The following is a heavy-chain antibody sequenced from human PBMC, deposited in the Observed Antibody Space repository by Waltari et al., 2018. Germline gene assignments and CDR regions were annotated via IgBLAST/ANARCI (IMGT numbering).Heavy chain of an antibody. D-gene: IGHD4-17*01. J-gene: IGHJ4*02. CDR2: IHSGGNT. V-gene: IGHV3-53*01. Sequence: EVQLVESGGGLLQRGGSLRLSCAGSGFDVSSSYMNWVRQAPGKGREWVSGIHSGGNTYYADSVKGRFTISRDNSKNTLYLQMNSRRAEDTAVYYCAKDRSYGHSLANWGQGTLVTVSS. CDR3: AKDRSYGHSLAN. CDR1: GFDVSSSY.